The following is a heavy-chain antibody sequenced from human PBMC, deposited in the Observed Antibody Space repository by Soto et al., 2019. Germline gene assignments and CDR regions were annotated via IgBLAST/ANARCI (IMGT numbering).Heavy chain of an antibody. D-gene: IGHD2-21*01. CDR2: ILHDETP. CDR3: AKDLFPTYGQRFLFES. J-gene: IGHJ4*02. CDR1: GFTFSTYA. Sequence: VGSLRLSCAASGFTFSTYAMTWVRQAPGRGLEWVSTILHDETPFYTDSVEGRFTISRDNVRGTLYLQMNGLRVEDAALYYCAKDLFPTYGQRFLFESWGQGSLVTVSS. V-gene: IGHV3-23*01.